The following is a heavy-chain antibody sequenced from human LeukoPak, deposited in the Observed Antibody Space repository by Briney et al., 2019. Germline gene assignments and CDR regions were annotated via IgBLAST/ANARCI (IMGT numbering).Heavy chain of an antibody. CDR1: GGSISSYY. J-gene: IGHJ3*02. CDR3: ARPGVGSGRYGAFDI. D-gene: IGHD5-18*01. Sequence: SETLSLTCTVSGGSISSYYWSWIRQPPGKGLEWLGYIYYSGNTNYNPSLKSRVSISVDTSKNQFSLKLRSVTAADTAVYYCARPGVGSGRYGAFDIWGQGTMVTVSS. CDR2: IYYSGNT. V-gene: IGHV4-59*08.